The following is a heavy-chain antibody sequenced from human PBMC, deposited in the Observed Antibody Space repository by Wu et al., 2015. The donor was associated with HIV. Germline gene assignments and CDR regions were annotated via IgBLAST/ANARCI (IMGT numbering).Heavy chain of an antibody. CDR2: INPDSSDT. Sequence: QVQLVQSGAEVKKPGASVKVFCKASGYTFTGYFIHWVRQAPGQGLEWMAWINPDSSDTNYAQEFRGRVTVTRDTSINTAYMELRSLRLEDMAIYYCASGIQAGGANYWGQGTLVTVSS. J-gene: IGHJ4*02. V-gene: IGHV1-2*02. D-gene: IGHD5-18*01. CDR3: ASGIQAGGANY. CDR1: GYTFTGYF.